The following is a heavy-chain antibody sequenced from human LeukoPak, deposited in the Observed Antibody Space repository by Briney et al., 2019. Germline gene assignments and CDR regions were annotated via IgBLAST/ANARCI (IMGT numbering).Heavy chain of an antibody. CDR1: GYSFTSYW. CDR2: IYPGDSDT. V-gene: IGHV5-51*01. Sequence: GESLKISCKGSGYSFTSYWIGWVRQMPGKGLEWMGIIYPGDSDTRYSPSFQGQVTISADKSISTAYLQWSSLKASDTAVYYCARVGDYGDTTGGFDYWGQGTLVSVSS. D-gene: IGHD4/OR15-4a*01. J-gene: IGHJ4*02. CDR3: ARVGDYGDTTGGFDY.